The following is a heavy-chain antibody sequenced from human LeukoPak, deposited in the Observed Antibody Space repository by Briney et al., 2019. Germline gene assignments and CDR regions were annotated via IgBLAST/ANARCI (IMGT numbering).Heavy chain of an antibody. CDR1: GFSFSSYW. V-gene: IGHV3-74*01. D-gene: IGHD6-13*01. CDR2: INSDGSST. J-gene: IGHJ6*03. CDR3: ARASRIAAAGYYYYYYMDV. Sequence: PGGSLRLSCAASGFSFSSYWMHWVRQAPGKGLVWVSRINSDGSSTSYADSVKGRFTISRDNAKNTLYLQMNSLRAEDTAVYYCARASRIAAAGYYYYYYMDVWGKGTTVTISS.